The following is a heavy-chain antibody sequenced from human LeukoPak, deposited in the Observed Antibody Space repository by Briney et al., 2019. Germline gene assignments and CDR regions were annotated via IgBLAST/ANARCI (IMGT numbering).Heavy chain of an antibody. CDR3: ARQTTFDYYMDV. D-gene: IGHD2/OR15-2a*01. Sequence: ASVKVSCKASGYTFTSHGISWVRQAPGQGLEWMGWISAYNGNTNYAQKLQGRVTMTTDTSTSTAYMEPRSLRSDDTAVYYCARQTTFDYYMDVWGKGTTVTVSS. CDR1: GYTFTSHG. V-gene: IGHV1-18*01. CDR2: ISAYNGNT. J-gene: IGHJ6*03.